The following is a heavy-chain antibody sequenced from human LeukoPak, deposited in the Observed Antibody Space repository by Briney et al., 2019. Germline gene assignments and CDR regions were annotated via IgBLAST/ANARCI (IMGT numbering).Heavy chain of an antibody. J-gene: IGHJ4*02. D-gene: IGHD3-10*01. CDR1: GFTFSSYA. Sequence: GGSLRLSCAASGFTFSSYAMSWVRQAPGKGLEWVSVISGSGGSTYYADSVKGRFTISRDNSKNTLYLQMNSLRAEDTAVYYCAKGLLWFGELSPFDYWGQGTLVTVSS. CDR3: AKGLLWFGELSPFDY. CDR2: ISGSGGST. V-gene: IGHV3-23*01.